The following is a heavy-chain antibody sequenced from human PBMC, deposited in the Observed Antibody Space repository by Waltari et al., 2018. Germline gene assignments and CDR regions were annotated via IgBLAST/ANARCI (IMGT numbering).Heavy chain of an antibody. V-gene: IGHV3-7*01. Sequence: EVQLVESGGGLVQPGGSLRLSCAASGFIFSDFYMSWVRQAPGKGLEGGANIKQDGSETYYLDSVKGRFTISKDDVGNSLSLQMNNLRVEDTAVYYCARDMTVSQSDGFDLWGQGTMVTVS. J-gene: IGHJ3*01. CDR2: IKQDGSET. CDR1: GFIFSDFY. CDR3: ARDMTVSQSDGFDL. D-gene: IGHD4-4*01.